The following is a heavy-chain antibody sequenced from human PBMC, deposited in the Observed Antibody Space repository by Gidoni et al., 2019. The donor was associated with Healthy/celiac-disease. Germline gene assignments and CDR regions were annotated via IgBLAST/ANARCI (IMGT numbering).Heavy chain of an antibody. J-gene: IGHJ6*02. D-gene: IGHD6-19*01. V-gene: IGHV4-61*02. CDR1: GGSISRGSYY. CDR2: IYTSGST. Sequence: QVQLQESGPGLVKPSQTLSLTCTVSGGSISRGSYYWSWIRQPAGKGLEWIGRIYTSGSTNYNPSLKSRVTISVDTSKNQFSLKLSSVTAADTAVYYCASSSGWYVGPPGSGYGMDVWGQGTTVTVSS. CDR3: ASSSGWYVGPPGSGYGMDV.